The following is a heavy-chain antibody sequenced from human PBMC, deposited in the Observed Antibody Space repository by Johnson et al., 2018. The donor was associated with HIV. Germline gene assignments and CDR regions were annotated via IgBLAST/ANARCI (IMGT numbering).Heavy chain of an antibody. D-gene: IGHD5-24*01. V-gene: IGHV3-72*01. Sequence: VQLVESGGGLVQPGGSLRLSCAASGFTFSDHYMDWVRQAPGKGLEWVGRTRDKANSYTTEYAASGKGKFTIPRDDSKKSLYLKMNSLRAEDTAVYYCARGLWPQRWAFDIWGQGTMVTVSS. J-gene: IGHJ3*02. CDR2: TRDKANSYTT. CDR1: GFTFSDHY. CDR3: ARGLWPQRWAFDI.